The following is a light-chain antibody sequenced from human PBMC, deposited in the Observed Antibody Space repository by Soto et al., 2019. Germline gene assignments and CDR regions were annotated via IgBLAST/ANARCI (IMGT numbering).Light chain of an antibody. CDR2: DAS. Sequence: DIQITQSPSTLSASVGDRVTITCEASQDIGNYLTWYQQRLGKAPKLLIYDASNLETGVPSRFSGSGSGTDFTFTIRSLQPEDFATYYCQQYDNSPLTFGGGTKVDI. J-gene: IGKJ4*01. V-gene: IGKV1-33*01. CDR1: QDIGNY. CDR3: QQYDNSPLT.